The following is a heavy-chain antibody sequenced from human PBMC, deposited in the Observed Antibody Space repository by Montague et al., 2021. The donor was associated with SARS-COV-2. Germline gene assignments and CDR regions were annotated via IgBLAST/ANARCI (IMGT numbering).Heavy chain of an antibody. D-gene: IGHD2-21*02. Sequence: SETLSLTCTVSGGSVSSGTYYWGWIRQPPGKGLEWIGSIYYSGKSDYNPSLKSRATIFVDTSKNQFSLQLSSVTAADTAVYYCARRSRVVTAIWALRTSLTSWFDPWGQGTLVTVSS. CDR1: GGSVSSGTYY. CDR3: ARRSRVVTAIWALRTSLTSWFDP. J-gene: IGHJ5*02. CDR2: IYYSGKS. V-gene: IGHV4-39*01.